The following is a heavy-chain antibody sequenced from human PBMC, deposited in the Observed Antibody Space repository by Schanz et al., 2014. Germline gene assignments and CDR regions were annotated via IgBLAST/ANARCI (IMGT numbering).Heavy chain of an antibody. V-gene: IGHV3-74*01. J-gene: IGHJ6*02. CDR1: GFTFSSYW. CDR2: INPAGTFT. D-gene: IGHD3-10*01. Sequence: EVQLVESGGGLVKPGGSLRLSCAASGFTFSSYWMHWVRQAPGKGLVWVSRINPAGTFTNYADSVKGRFTISRDNAKNTLYLQMNSLRAEDTAVYYCARLSNYYGSGSTYYYYAMDVWGQGTTVTVSS. CDR3: ARLSNYYGSGSTYYYYAMDV.